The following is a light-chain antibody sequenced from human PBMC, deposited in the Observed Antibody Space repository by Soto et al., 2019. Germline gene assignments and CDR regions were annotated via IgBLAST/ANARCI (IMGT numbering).Light chain of an antibody. V-gene: IGLV2-14*01. CDR1: SSDVGGYNY. CDR2: DVS. CDR3: SSYTSSRV. J-gene: IGLJ2*01. Sequence: QSVLTQPASVSGSPGQSITITCTETSSDVGGYNYVSWYQQHPGKAPKLMIYDVSNRPSGVSNRFSGSKSGNTASLTISGLQAEDEADYYCSSYTSSRVFGGGTKLTVL.